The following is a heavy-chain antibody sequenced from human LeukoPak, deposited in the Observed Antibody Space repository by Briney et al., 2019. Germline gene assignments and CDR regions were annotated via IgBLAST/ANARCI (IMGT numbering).Heavy chain of an antibody. D-gene: IGHD3-10*01. CDR1: GGSISSYY. CDR3: ARDLEAYYGSGNRYFDL. Sequence: LETLSLTCTVSGGSISSYYWSWIRQPPGKGLEWIGYIYYSGSTNYNPSLKSRVTISVDTSKNQFSLKLSSVTAADTAVYYCARDLEAYYGSGNRYFDLWGRGTLVTVSS. J-gene: IGHJ2*01. V-gene: IGHV4-59*01. CDR2: IYYSGST.